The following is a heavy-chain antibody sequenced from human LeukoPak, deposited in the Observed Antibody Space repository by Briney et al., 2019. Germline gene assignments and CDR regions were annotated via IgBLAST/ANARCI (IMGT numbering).Heavy chain of an antibody. D-gene: IGHD4-17*01. CDR1: GFTFSSYS. CDR3: ARDWGDYGDYIGD. J-gene: IGHJ4*01. CDR2: ISSSSSTI. Sequence: GGSLRLSCAASGFTFSSYSMNWVRQAPGKGLEWVSYISSSSSTIYYADSVKGRFTISRDNAKNSLYLQMNSLRAEDTAVYYCARDWGDYGDYIGDWGQGTLVTVSS. V-gene: IGHV3-48*01.